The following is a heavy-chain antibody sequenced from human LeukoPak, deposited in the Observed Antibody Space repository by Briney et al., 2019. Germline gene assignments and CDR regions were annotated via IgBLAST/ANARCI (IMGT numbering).Heavy chain of an antibody. CDR2: VNHSGSA. Sequence: PSETLSLTCAVYGGSFSGHYWSWIRQFTGKGLEWIGEVNHSGSANYNPSLKSRVTISVDTSKNQFSLKLSSVTAADTAVYYCARDRGYSGYEPLIDSWGQGTLVTVSS. CDR1: GGSFSGHY. CDR3: ARDRGYSGYEPLIDS. V-gene: IGHV4-34*01. D-gene: IGHD5-12*01. J-gene: IGHJ4*02.